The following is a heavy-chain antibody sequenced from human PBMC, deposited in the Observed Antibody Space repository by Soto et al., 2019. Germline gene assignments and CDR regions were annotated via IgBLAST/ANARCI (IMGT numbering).Heavy chain of an antibody. D-gene: IGHD3-22*01. V-gene: IGHV3-30-3*01. CDR1: GFTFSSYA. CDR2: ISYDGSNK. CDR3: ARAYDSSGYYLDY. J-gene: IGHJ4*02. Sequence: LRLSCAASGFTFSSYAMHWVRQAPGKGLEWVAVISYDGSNKYYADSVKGRFTISRGNSKNTLYLQMNSLRAEDTAVYYCARAYDSSGYYLDYWGQGTLVTVSS.